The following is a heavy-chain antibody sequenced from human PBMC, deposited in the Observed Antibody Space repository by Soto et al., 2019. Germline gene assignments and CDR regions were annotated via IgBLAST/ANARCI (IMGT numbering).Heavy chain of an antibody. CDR2: ISWNSGSI. CDR3: AKDIEGDLSGVNYFDY. J-gene: IGHJ4*01. CDR1: GFTFDDYT. D-gene: IGHD3-16*02. Sequence: QPGGSLRLSCAASGFTFDDYTMHWVRQAPGKGLEWVSAISWNSGSIGYADSVKGRFTISRDNAKNSLYLQMNSLRAEDTALYYCAKDIEGDLSGVNYFDYWGQGTLVTVSS. V-gene: IGHV3-9*01.